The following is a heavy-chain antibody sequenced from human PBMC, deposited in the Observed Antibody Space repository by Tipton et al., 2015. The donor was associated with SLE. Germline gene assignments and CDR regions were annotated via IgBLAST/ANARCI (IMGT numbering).Heavy chain of an antibody. CDR2: IYYSGYT. CDR1: GGSISPFY. CDR3: ARHPTYFDY. Sequence: TLSLTCTVSGGSISPFYWSWVRQPPGKGLEWIGYIYYSGYTNYNPSLKSRVTISLDTSKNQFSLRLSSVTAADTAVYYCARHPTYFDYWGQGTLVTVSS. J-gene: IGHJ4*02. V-gene: IGHV4-59*08.